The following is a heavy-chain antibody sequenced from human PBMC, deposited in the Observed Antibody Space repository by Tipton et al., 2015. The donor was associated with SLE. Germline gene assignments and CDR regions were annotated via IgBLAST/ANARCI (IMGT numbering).Heavy chain of an antibody. V-gene: IGHV3-9*01. CDR2: ISWNRGSI. CDR1: GFTFDDYA. D-gene: IGHD3-3*01. Sequence: SLRLSCAASGFTFDDYAMHWVRQAPGKGLEWVSGISWNRGSIGYADSVKGRFTISRDNAKNSLYLQMNSLRAEDTALYYFAKEGLTSFGVVIYYYGIDVWGQGTTVTVSS. CDR3: AKEGLTSFGVVIYYYGIDV. J-gene: IGHJ6*02.